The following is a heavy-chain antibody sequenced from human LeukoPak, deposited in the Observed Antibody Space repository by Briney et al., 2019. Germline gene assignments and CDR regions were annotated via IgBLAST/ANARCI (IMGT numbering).Heavy chain of an antibody. CDR3: AGQIALAGEWAFDI. CDR2: ISYGGHT. V-gene: IGHV4-39*01. Sequence: SETLSLTCAVSGASFSSSGYYWIWIRQPPGKGLEWIVSISYGGHTYYSPSLRSRVTISVDTSNNRFSLQLSSVTAADTAVYYCAGQIALAGEWAFDIWGQGTMVTVSS. J-gene: IGHJ3*02. CDR1: GASFSSSGYY. D-gene: IGHD6-19*01.